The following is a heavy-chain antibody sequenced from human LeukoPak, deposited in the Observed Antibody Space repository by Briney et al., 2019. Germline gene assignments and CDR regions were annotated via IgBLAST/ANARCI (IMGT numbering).Heavy chain of an antibody. CDR2: ISGSGGST. D-gene: IGHD1-14*01. Sequence: PGGSLRLSCAASGFTFSSYAMSWVRQAPGKGLEWVSAISGSGGSTYYADSVKGRFTISRDNAKNSLYLQMNSLRAEDTAVYYCARRDSALTLDYWGQGTLVTVSS. CDR1: GFTFSSYA. J-gene: IGHJ4*02. CDR3: ARRDSALTLDY. V-gene: IGHV3-23*01.